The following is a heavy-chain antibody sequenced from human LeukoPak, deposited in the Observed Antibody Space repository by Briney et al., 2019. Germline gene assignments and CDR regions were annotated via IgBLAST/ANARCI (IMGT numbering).Heavy chain of an antibody. V-gene: IGHV4-28*01. Sequence: SETLSLTCAVSGYSISSDNWWGWIRQPPGKGLEWIGYIHYSGITYYSPSLKSRATLSVDTSKNQFSLRLSSVTAVDTAVYYCARKPNAVYWFDPWGQGTLVTVSS. J-gene: IGHJ5*02. CDR1: GYSISSDNW. CDR2: IHYSGIT. D-gene: IGHD4/OR15-4a*01. CDR3: ARKPNAVYWFDP.